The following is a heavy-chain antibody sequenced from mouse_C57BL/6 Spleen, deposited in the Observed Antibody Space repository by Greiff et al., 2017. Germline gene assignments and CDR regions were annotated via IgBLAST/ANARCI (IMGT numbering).Heavy chain of an antibody. CDR2: INYDGSST. CDR1: GFTFSDYY. D-gene: IGHD2-10*01. Sequence: EVKLMESEGGLVQPGSSMKLSCTASGFTFSDYYMAWVRQVPEKGLEWVANINYDGSSTYYLDSLKSRFIISRDNAKNILYLQMSSLKSEDTATYYCARSYYGNYFDYWGQGTTLTVSS. V-gene: IGHV5-16*01. J-gene: IGHJ2*01. CDR3: ARSYYGNYFDY.